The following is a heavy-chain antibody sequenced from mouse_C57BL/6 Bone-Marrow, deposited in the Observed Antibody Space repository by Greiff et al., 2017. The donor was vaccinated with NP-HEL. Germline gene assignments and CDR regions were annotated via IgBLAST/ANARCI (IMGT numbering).Heavy chain of an antibody. CDR1: GFTFSNYW. CDR3: TAGGTRFAY. D-gene: IGHD4-1*01. Sequence: EVHLVESGGGLVQPGGSMKLSCVASGFTFSNYWMNWVRQSPEKGLEWVAQIRLKSDNYATHYAESVKGRFTISRDDSKSSVYLQMNNLRAEDTGIYYCTAGGTRFAYWGQGTLVTVSA. CDR2: IRLKSDNYAT. V-gene: IGHV6-3*01. J-gene: IGHJ3*01.